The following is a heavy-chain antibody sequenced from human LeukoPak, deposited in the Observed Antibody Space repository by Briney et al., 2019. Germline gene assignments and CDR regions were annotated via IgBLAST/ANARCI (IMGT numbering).Heavy chain of an antibody. CDR1: GFTFSTYW. CDR2: INQDASEI. D-gene: IGHD2-21*02. CDR3: ATDRDNSDWQKRFDS. Sequence: PGGSLRLSCAASGFTFSTYWMNWYRQAPGKGLEWVGNINQDASEINYVDSVRGRFTISRDNAKNSLHLQMNSLRAEDTVVYYCATDRDNSDWQKRFDSWGQGTLVTVSS. J-gene: IGHJ4*02. V-gene: IGHV3-7*01.